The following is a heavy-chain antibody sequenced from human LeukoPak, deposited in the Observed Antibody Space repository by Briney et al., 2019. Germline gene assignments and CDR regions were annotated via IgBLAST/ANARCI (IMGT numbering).Heavy chain of an antibody. CDR1: GFTFNDFY. V-gene: IGHV3-11*01. D-gene: IGHD4-23*01. Sequence: GGSLRLSCAASGFTFNDFYMTWIRQAPGKGLEWVSYISKTGNTIYYADSVKGRFTISRDNAKKSLYLEMSSLRAEDTAVYYCARDGGPYYFDYWGQGTLVTVSS. CDR2: ISKTGNTI. J-gene: IGHJ4*02. CDR3: ARDGGPYYFDY.